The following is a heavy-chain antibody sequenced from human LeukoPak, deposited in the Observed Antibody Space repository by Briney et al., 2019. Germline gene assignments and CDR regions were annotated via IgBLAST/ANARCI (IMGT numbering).Heavy chain of an antibody. J-gene: IGHJ6*03. Sequence: GGSLRLSCAASGFTFSIAWMHWDRHPPGKGLVWVARIPSDGSSTIYAESVKGRFTISRNNAKNTLYLQMNSLRAEDTAVYYCAKDLHKTASFGVVITRNYYYYMDVWGKGTTVPVSS. D-gene: IGHD3-3*01. CDR1: GFTFSIAW. V-gene: IGHV3-74*01. CDR3: AKDLHKTASFGVVITRNYYYYMDV. CDR2: IPSDGSST.